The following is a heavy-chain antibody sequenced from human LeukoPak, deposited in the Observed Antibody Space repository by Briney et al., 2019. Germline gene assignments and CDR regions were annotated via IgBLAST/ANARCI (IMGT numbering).Heavy chain of an antibody. D-gene: IGHD4/OR15-4a*01. V-gene: IGHV3-30*02. CDR1: GFTFSSCG. J-gene: IGHJ4*02. CDR2: IRYDGSNK. Sequence: GGSLRLSCAASGFTFSSCGMHWVRQAPGKGLEWVAFIRYDGSNKYYADSVKGLFTISRDNSKNTLYLQMNSLRAEDTAVYYCAKDLGGLWHYLGYWGQGTLVSVSS. CDR3: AKDLGGLWHYLGY.